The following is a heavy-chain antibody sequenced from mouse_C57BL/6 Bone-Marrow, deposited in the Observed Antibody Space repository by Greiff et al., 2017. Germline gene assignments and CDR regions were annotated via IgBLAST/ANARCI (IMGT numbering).Heavy chain of an antibody. CDR3: AIYYYGSSYGWFAY. Sequence: VQLQQPGAELVKPGASVKVSCKASGYTFTSYWMHWVKQRPGQGLEWIGRIHPSDSDTNYNQKFKGKATLTVDKSSSTAYMQLSSLTSEDSAVDYFAIYYYGSSYGWFAYWGQGTLVTVSA. CDR2: IHPSDSDT. D-gene: IGHD1-1*01. CDR1: GYTFTSYW. J-gene: IGHJ3*01. V-gene: IGHV1-74*01.